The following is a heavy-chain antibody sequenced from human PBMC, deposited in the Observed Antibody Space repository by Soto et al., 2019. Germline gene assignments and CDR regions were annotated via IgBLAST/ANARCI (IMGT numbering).Heavy chain of an antibody. CDR3: AKGSTSLYNWFDP. V-gene: IGHV3-23*01. Sequence: EVQLLESGGGLVQPGGSLRLSCAASGFTFSSYAMSWVRQAPGKGLEWVSAISGSGGSTYYAYSVKGRFTISRDNSKNTLYLQTNSLNAEDTAVYYCAKGSTSLYNWFDPWGQGTLVTVSS. CDR1: GFTFSSYA. J-gene: IGHJ5*02. CDR2: ISGSGGST. D-gene: IGHD2-2*01.